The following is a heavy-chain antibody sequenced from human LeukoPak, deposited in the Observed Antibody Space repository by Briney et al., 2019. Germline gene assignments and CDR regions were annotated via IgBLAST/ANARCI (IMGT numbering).Heavy chain of an antibody. CDR2: IRYDGSNK. D-gene: IGHD2-2*02. CDR1: GFTFSSYD. V-gene: IGHV3-30*02. J-gene: IGHJ4*02. CDR3: ARDNTYMFDY. Sequence: GSLRLSCATSGFTFSSYDMHWVRQAPGKGLEWVAFIRYDGSNKYYADSVKGRFTVARDNAKNTLYLEMNRLRAEDTAVYYCARDNTYMFDYWGQGTQVTVSS.